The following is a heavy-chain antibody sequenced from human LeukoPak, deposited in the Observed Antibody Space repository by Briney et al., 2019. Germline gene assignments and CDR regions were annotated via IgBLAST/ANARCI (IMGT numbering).Heavy chain of an antibody. D-gene: IGHD4-17*01. CDR1: GGSFSGYY. CDR2: INHSGST. CDR3: ARALKATVKT. J-gene: IGHJ4*02. V-gene: IGHV4-34*01. Sequence: TSETLSLTCAVYGGSFSGYYWSWIRHPPGKGLEWIGEINHSGSTNYNPSLKSRVSISVDTSKNQFSLKLSSVTAADTAVYYCARALKATVKTWGQGTLVTVSS.